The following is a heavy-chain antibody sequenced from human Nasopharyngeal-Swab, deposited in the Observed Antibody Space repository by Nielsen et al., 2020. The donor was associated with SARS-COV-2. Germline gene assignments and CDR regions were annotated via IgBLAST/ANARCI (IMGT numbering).Heavy chain of an antibody. CDR2: IYWDDDK. Sequence: RQVPGKALEWLALIYWDDDKRYSPSLKSRLTITKDTSKNQVVLTMTNMDPVDTATYYCAHSPSSSTVTTTWFDPWGQGTLVTVSS. CDR3: AHSPSSSTVTTTWFDP. D-gene: IGHD4-17*01. V-gene: IGHV2-5*02. J-gene: IGHJ5*02.